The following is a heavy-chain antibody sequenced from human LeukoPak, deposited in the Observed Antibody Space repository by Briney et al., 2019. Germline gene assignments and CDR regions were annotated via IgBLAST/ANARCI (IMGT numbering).Heavy chain of an antibody. J-gene: IGHJ3*02. V-gene: IGHV3-33*01. Sequence: PGRSLRLSCAASGFTFSSYGMHWVRQAPGKGLEWVAVIWYDGSNKYYADSVKGRFTISRDNSKNTLYLQMNSLRAEDTAVYYCARGIVGATLPDAFDIWDQGTMVTVSS. CDR3: ARGIVGATLPDAFDI. CDR1: GFTFSSYG. CDR2: IWYDGSNK. D-gene: IGHD1-26*01.